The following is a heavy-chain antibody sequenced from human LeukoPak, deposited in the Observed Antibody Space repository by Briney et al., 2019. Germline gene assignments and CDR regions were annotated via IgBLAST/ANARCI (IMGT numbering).Heavy chain of an antibody. J-gene: IGHJ5*02. CDR3: VRYGNSCYDP. CDR2: VSGTGGRT. Sequence: GGSLRLSCAASGFTFSSYAMSWVRQAPGKGLEWVSVVSGTGGRTYYADSVKGRFTIFRDNSKNTLYLQMSSLRAEDTAVYYCVRYGNSCYDPWGQGTLVTVSS. V-gene: IGHV3-23*01. D-gene: IGHD6-13*01. CDR1: GFTFSSYA.